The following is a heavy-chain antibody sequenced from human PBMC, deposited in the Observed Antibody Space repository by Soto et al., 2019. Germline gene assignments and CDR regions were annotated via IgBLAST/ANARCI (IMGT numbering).Heavy chain of an antibody. J-gene: IGHJ5*02. CDR2: IYFSGRT. Sequence: QLQLQESGPGLVKPSETLSLTCTVSGGSISSSSYYWGWIRQPPGKGLEWIGTIYFSGRTYYNPSLESRVTISVDTSKNQFSLKLNSVTAADTAVYYCARLNWGNNWFDPWGQGTLVTVSS. CDR1: GGSISSSSYY. CDR3: ARLNWGNNWFDP. D-gene: IGHD7-27*01. V-gene: IGHV4-39*01.